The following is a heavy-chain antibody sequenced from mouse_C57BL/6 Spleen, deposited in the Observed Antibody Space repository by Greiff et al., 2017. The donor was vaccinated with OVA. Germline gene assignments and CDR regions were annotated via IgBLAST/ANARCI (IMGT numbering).Heavy chain of an antibody. J-gene: IGHJ1*03. V-gene: IGHV14-2*01. CDR1: GFNIKDYY. CDR3: ARAYGSSYWYIDV. D-gene: IGHD1-1*01. CDR2: IDPEDGET. Sequence: EVKLMESGAELVKPGASVKLSCTASGFNIKDYYMHWVKQRTEQGLEWIGRIDPEDGETKYAPKFQGKVTITADTSSNTAYLQLSSLTSEDTAVYYGARAYGSSYWYIDVWGTGTTVTVSS.